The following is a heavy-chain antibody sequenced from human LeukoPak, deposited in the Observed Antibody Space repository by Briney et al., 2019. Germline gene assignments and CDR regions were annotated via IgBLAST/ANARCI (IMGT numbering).Heavy chain of an antibody. CDR2: TYYRSKWYT. CDR1: GDNVSSNSSS. Sequence: SQTLSLTCAISGDNVSSNSSSWNWIRQSPSRGLEWLGRTYYRSKWYTDYALSVKSRITINPDTSKDQFSLQLDSVTPEDTAVYYCTRGSWFDPWGQGALVTVSS. CDR3: TRGSWFDP. D-gene: IGHD3-10*01. V-gene: IGHV6-1*01. J-gene: IGHJ5*02.